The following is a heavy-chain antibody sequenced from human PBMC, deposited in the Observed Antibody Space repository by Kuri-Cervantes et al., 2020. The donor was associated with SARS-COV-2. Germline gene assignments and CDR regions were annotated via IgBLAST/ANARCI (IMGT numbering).Heavy chain of an antibody. D-gene: IGHD2-15*01. Sequence: GSLRPSCAVYGWSFSGYYWSWIRQLPGKGLEWIGEINHSGSTNYNPSLKSRVTISVDTSKNQFSLKLSSVTAADTAVFYCARDSGPHYWVYGMDVWGQGTTVTVSS. CDR2: INHSGST. J-gene: IGHJ6*02. CDR1: GWSFSGYY. CDR3: ARDSGPHYWVYGMDV. V-gene: IGHV4-34*01.